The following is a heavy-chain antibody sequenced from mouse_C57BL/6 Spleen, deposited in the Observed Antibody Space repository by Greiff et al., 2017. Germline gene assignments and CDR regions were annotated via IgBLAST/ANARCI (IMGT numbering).Heavy chain of an antibody. CDR2: INPNNGGT. V-gene: IGHV1-18*01. D-gene: IGHD1-1*01. J-gene: IGHJ4*01. CDR3: ARWDYGSSRAMDY. Sequence: VQLQQSGPELVKPGASVKIPCKASGYTFTDYNMDWVKQSHGKSLEWIGDINPNNGGTIYNQKFKGKATLTVDKSSSTAYMELRSLTSEDTAVYYCARWDYGSSRAMDYWGQGTSVTVSS. CDR1: GYTFTDYN.